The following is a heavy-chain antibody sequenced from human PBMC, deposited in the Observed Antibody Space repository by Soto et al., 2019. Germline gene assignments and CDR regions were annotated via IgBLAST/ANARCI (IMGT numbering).Heavy chain of an antibody. CDR2: IYFNGST. J-gene: IGHJ4*02. CDR3: ARACNSGSCSFDS. D-gene: IGHD2-15*01. Sequence: QVQLQESGPGLVKPSETLSLTCTVSGGSIRTFYWPWIRQPPGKGLEWIGYIYFNGSTKYNPSLKSRVTLAVETSKNQFPLTSSSVTAADSAMYYCARACNSGSCSFDSWGQGTLVTVSS. CDR1: GGSIRTFY. V-gene: IGHV4-59*08.